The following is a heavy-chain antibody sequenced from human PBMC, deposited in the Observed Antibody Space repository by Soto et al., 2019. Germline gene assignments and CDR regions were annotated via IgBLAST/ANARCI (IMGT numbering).Heavy chain of an antibody. CDR2: ISYDGSNK. J-gene: IGHJ4*02. D-gene: IGHD5-18*01. CDR3: ARDCAPFGEDTAIEADY. V-gene: IGHV3-30-3*01. CDR1: GFTFSSYA. Sequence: QVQLVESGGGVVQPGRSLRLSCAASGFTFSSYAMHWVRQAPGKGLEWVAVISYDGSNKYYADSVKGRFTIPRDNSKNTLYLQMNSLRAEDTAVYYCARDCAPFGEDTAIEADYWGQGTLVTVSS.